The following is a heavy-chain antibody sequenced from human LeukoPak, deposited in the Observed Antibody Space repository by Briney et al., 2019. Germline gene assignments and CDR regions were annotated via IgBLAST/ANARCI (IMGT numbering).Heavy chain of an antibody. CDR3: AKTRGGWYYFDY. J-gene: IGHJ4*02. D-gene: IGHD6-19*01. CDR1: GFTFSSYA. CDR2: ISGSGGST. Sequence: PGGSLRLSCAASGFTFSSYAMSWVPQAPGKGLEWVSAISGSGGSTYYADSVKGRFTISRDNSKNTLYLQMNSLRAEDTAVYYCAKTRGGWYYFDYWGQGTLVTVSS. V-gene: IGHV3-23*01.